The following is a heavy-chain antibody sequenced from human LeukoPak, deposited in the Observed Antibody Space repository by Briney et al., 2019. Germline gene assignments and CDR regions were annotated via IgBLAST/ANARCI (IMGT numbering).Heavy chain of an antibody. D-gene: IGHD3-22*01. J-gene: IGHJ4*02. Sequence: PGGSLRLSCAASGFTFSSYWMHWVRQAPGKGLVWVSRINSDGSSTSYADSVKGRFTISRDNAKNSLYLQMNSLRAEDTAVYYCARDQKYDSSGYYELPGGSDYWGQGTLVTASS. CDR2: INSDGSST. V-gene: IGHV3-74*01. CDR1: GFTFSSYW. CDR3: ARDQKYDSSGYYELPGGSDY.